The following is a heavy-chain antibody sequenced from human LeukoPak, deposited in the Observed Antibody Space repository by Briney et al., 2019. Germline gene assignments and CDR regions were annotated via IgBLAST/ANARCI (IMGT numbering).Heavy chain of an antibody. CDR1: GGTFSSYS. CDR3: ARVDRYHYYLDV. CDR2: IMPLFNTA. V-gene: IGHV1-69*05. Sequence: ASVKVSCKASGGTFSSYSITWVRQAPGQGLEWMGGIMPLFNTADYAQQFQGRVTITTDESTSTAYMELSSLRFEDTAMYYCARVDRYHYYLDVWGKGTTVTVSS. J-gene: IGHJ6*03.